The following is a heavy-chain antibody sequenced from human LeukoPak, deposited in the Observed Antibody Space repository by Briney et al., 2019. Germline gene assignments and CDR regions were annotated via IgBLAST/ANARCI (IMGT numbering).Heavy chain of an antibody. CDR3: AREDTAMAPDY. CDR2: ISSSSSTI. D-gene: IGHD5-18*01. CDR1: GFTFSSYE. V-gene: IGHV3-48*01. J-gene: IGHJ4*02. Sequence: GGSLRLSCAASGFTFSSYEMNWVRQAPGKGLEWVSYISSSSSTIYYADSVKGRFTISRDNAKNSLYLQMNSLRAEDTAVYYCAREDTAMAPDYWGQGTLVTVSS.